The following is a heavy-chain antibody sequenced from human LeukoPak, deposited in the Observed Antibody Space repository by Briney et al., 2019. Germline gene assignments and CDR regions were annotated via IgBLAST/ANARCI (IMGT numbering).Heavy chain of an antibody. CDR3: ARHREGATQVGLFTF. Sequence: HPGGSLRLSCAASGFTFTTYWMAWVRQAPGKGLEWVANIRQDGGEKYYVDSVKGRFTISRDNAQNSLYLHISSLGAEDTAVYYCARHREGATQVGLFTFWGQGTLVIVSS. J-gene: IGHJ4*02. CDR2: IRQDGGEK. CDR1: GFTFTTYW. V-gene: IGHV3-7*01. D-gene: IGHD3-3*01.